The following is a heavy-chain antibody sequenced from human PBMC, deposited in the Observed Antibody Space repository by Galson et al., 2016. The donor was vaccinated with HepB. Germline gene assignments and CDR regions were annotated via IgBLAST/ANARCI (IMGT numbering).Heavy chain of an antibody. V-gene: IGHV3-11*06. Sequence: SLRLSCAASGFTFSDFYMAWIRQAPGKGLEYVSHISSGGRDTNYADSVKGRFTISRDNAKKPLYLQMNSLRAEDTAVYYCARDRASRAALDYWGQGTLVTVSS. CDR1: GFTFSDFY. D-gene: IGHD6-25*01. CDR2: ISSGGRDT. CDR3: ARDRASRAALDY. J-gene: IGHJ4*02.